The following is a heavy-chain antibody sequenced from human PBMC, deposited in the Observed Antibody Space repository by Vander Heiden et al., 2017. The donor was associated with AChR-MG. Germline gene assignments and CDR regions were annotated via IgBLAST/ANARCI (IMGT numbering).Heavy chain of an antibody. D-gene: IGHD1-26*01. Sequence: EVQLLESGGGLVQPGGSLRLSCAASGFTFSSYAMSWVRQAPGKGLGWVWAFGASGGSRYDGDSVEGRFNIPRNNSKNTLNLQMNSRRAEDRAVYYGVKEGGVRRGYFYGGGTDYWGQGTLVTVSS. CDR1: GFTFSSYA. CDR3: VKEGGVRRGYFYGGGTDY. J-gene: IGHJ4*02. CDR2: FGASGGSR. V-gene: IGHV3-23*01.